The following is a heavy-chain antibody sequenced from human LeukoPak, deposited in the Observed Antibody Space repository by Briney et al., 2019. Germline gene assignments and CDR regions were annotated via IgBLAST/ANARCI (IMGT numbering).Heavy chain of an antibody. D-gene: IGHD3-10*01. J-gene: IGHJ4*02. Sequence: ASVKVSCKASGYTFTGYYMHWVRQAPGQGLEWMRWINPNSGGTNYAQKFQGRVTMTRDTSISTAYMELSRLRSDDTAVYYCATDGYYYGSGSYQVDWGQGTLVTVSS. CDR2: INPNSGGT. CDR3: ATDGYYYGSGSYQVD. CDR1: GYTFTGYY. V-gene: IGHV1-2*02.